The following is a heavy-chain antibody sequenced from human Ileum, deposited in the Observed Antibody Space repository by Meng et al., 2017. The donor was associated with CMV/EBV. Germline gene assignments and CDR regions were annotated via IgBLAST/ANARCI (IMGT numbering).Heavy chain of an antibody. D-gene: IGHD4-17*01. CDR2: INTNTGNP. CDR1: GYAFTSSA. CDR3: ARRVTTSDY. V-gene: IGHV7-4-1*02. Sequence: KVSCKASGYAFTSSAMNWVRQAPGQGLEWMGWINTNTGNPTYAQGFTGRFVFSLDTSVSTAYLQISSLKAEDTAVYYCARRVTTSDYWGQGTLVTVSS. J-gene: IGHJ4*02.